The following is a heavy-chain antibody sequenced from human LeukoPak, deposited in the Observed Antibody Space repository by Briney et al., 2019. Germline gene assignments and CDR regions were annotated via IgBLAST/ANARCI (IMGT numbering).Heavy chain of an antibody. Sequence: GGSLRLSCAASGFTFSDYYMSWIRQAPGKGLEWVSYIGSSGSPIYYADSVKGRFTISRDNAKNSLYLQMNSLRAEDTAVYYCASGPPRRGYSPLGYFDYWGQGTLSPSPQ. V-gene: IGHV3-11*01. J-gene: IGHJ4*02. CDR2: IGSSGSPI. CDR1: GFTFSDYY. D-gene: IGHD5-18*01. CDR3: ASGPPRRGYSPLGYFDY.